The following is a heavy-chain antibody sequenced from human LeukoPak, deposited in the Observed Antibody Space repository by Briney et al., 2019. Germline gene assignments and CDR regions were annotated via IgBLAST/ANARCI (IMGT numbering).Heavy chain of an antibody. J-gene: IGHJ3*02. D-gene: IGHD5-12*01. CDR1: GGSISSYH. CDR3: ARGNSDYDYAFDI. Sequence: SETLSLTCTVSGGSISSYHWSWIRQPPGKGLQWIGFIYYSGSTNYNPSLKSRVTISVDTSKNQFSLRLSSVTSADTAVYYCARGNSDYDYAFDIWGRGTMVTVSP. V-gene: IGHV4-59*01. CDR2: IYYSGST.